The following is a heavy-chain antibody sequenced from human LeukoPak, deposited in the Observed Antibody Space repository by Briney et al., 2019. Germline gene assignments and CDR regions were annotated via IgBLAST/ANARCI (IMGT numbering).Heavy chain of an antibody. D-gene: IGHD3-10*01. Sequence: PGGSLRLSCGVSGFTLTKHDMRWFRQPPGKGLEWVSSISRSGAHSHYATSVRGRFIISRDNSNDTLFLQMTGLDVADTAIYYCARGSLGPAYWGRGTVVAVSS. CDR3: ARGSLGPAY. V-gene: IGHV3-20*04. J-gene: IGHJ1*01. CDR2: ISRSGAHS. CDR1: GFTLTKHD.